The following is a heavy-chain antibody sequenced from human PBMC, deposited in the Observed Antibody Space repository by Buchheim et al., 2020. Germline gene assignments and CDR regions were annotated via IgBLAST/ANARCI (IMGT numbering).Heavy chain of an antibody. J-gene: IGHJ4*02. CDR1: GFTFSSYA. D-gene: IGHD5-18*01. CDR3: ARSNNYGYLGGLGKDY. Sequence: QVQLVESGGGVVQPGRSLRVSCAASGFTFSSYAMHWVRQAPGRGLEWVAVISYDGSQKYCTDSVKGRFTISRDNSKNNLYLQMNSLRAEDTAVYHCARSNNYGYLGGLGKDYWGQGTL. CDR2: ISYDGSQK. V-gene: IGHV3-30-3*01.